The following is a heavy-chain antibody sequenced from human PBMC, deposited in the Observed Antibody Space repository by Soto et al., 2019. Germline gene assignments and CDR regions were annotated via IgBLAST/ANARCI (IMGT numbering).Heavy chain of an antibody. Sequence: GGSLRLSCAASGFTVSSNYMSWVRQAPGKGLEWVSVIYSGGSTYYADSVKGRFTISRDNSKNTLYLQMNSLRAEDTAVYYCAKDLADYYDSSGSFDYWGQGTLVTVS. J-gene: IGHJ4*02. CDR2: IYSGGST. CDR3: AKDLADYYDSSGSFDY. V-gene: IGHV3-53*05. D-gene: IGHD3-22*01. CDR1: GFTVSSNY.